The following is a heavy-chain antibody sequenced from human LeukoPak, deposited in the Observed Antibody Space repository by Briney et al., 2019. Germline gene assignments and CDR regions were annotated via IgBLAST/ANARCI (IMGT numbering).Heavy chain of an antibody. J-gene: IGHJ4*02. CDR3: AKVRWDNSGWYYLDN. V-gene: IGHV3-9*01. CDR1: GFTFDDYA. CDR2: ISWNSGSI. Sequence: GGSLRLSCAASGFTFDDYAMHWVRQAPGKGLEWVSGISWNSGSIGYADSVKGRFTISRDNSKNTLYLQMNSLTDEDTAVYYCAKVRWDNSGWYYLDNWGQGTLVTVSS. D-gene: IGHD6-19*01.